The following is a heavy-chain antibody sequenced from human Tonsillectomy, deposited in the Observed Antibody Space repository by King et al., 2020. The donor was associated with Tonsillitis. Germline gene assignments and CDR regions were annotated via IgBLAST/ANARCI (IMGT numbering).Heavy chain of an antibody. CDR3: ARVRDDYSSSWSPPYTLDY. CDR2: ISAYNGST. Sequence: VQLVESGAEVKKPGASVKVSCTASGYTFTRYGISWVRQAPGQGLEWMGWISAYNGSTNYAQKLQGRVTMTTDTSTSTAYMELRSLRSDDTAVYYCARVRDDYSSSWSPPYTLDYWGQGTLVTVSS. CDR1: GYTFTRYG. D-gene: IGHD6-13*01. V-gene: IGHV1-18*04. J-gene: IGHJ4*02.